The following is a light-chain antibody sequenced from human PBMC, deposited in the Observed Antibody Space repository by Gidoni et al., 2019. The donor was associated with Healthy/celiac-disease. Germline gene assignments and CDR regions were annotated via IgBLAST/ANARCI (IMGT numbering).Light chain of an antibody. CDR1: SSNIGAGYD. CDR3: QSYDSSLSVSYV. J-gene: IGLJ1*01. CDR2: GNS. V-gene: IGLV1-40*01. Sequence: QSVLTQPPSVSGAPGLRVTISCTGSSSNIGAGYDVHWYQQLPGTAPKLLIYGNSNRPSGVPDRFSGSKSGTSASLAITGLQAEDEADYYCQSYDSSLSVSYVFGTGTKVTVL.